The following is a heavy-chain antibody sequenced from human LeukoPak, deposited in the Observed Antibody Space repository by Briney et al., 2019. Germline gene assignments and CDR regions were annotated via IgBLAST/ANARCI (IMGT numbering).Heavy chain of an antibody. CDR2: ISGSSSTI. CDR1: GFTFSSYS. D-gene: IGHD3-9*01. J-gene: IGHJ4*02. CDR3: VTNFDPDVD. Sequence: ESGGSLRLSCAASGFTFSSYSMNWVRQAPGKGLEWVSYISGSSSTIYYADSVKGRFTISRDNAKNSLYLQMNSLRAEDTAVYYCVTNFDPDVDWGQGTLVTVSS. V-gene: IGHV3-48*01.